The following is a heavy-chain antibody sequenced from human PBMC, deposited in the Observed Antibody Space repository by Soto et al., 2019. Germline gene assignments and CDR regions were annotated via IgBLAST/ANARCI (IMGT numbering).Heavy chain of an antibody. D-gene: IGHD3-3*01. V-gene: IGHV3-30*04. CDR1: GFTFSSYA. Sequence: QVQLVESGGGVVQPGRSLRLSCAASGFTFSSYAIHWVRQPPGKGLEWVAVIPYDGRNKNYADSVKGRFSISRDDSKNTLYLQMNRLTSEDTAAYYCAREPGDFWSGYSLGYWGPGTLVTVSS. CDR2: IPYDGRNK. CDR3: AREPGDFWSGYSLGY. J-gene: IGHJ4*02.